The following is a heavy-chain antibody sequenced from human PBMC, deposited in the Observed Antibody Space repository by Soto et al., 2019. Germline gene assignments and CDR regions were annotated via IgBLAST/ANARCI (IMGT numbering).Heavy chain of an antibody. CDR3: ARRGSGSYYDY. J-gene: IGHJ4*02. CDR1: GFTFSSYA. D-gene: IGHD1-26*01. Sequence: EVPLLESGGGLLQPGGSLRLCCAPAGFTFSSYAMSWVGQAPGKGLERVSVISGSGGSTYYADSVKGRFTISRDNSKNTLNLQMNSLRAEDTAVYYCARRGSGSYYDYWGQGTLVTVSS. CDR2: ISGSGGST. V-gene: IGHV3-23*01.